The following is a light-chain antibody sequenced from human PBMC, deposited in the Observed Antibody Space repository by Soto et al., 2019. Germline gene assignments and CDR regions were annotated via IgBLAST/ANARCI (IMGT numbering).Light chain of an antibody. J-gene: IGLJ1*01. CDR3: SSYTSSSTPDNYV. CDR1: RSDIGSYNY. Sequence: QSVLTQPASVSGSPGQSITISCSGTRSDIGSYNYVAWYQQFPGKTPKILIYGVSNRPSGVSSRFSGSKSGNTASLTISGLQAEDEADYYCSSYTSSSTPDNYVFGTGTKVTVL. CDR2: GVS. V-gene: IGLV2-14*01.